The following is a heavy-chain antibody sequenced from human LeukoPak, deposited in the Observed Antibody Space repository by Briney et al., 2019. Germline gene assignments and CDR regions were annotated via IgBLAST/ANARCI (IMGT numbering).Heavy chain of an antibody. CDR3: ARDLPLALGALDI. J-gene: IGHJ3*02. Sequence: GGSLRLSCAASGFTFSSYSMNWVRQAPGKGLEWVSSISSSSSYIYYADSVKGRFTISRDNAKNSLYLQMNSLRAEDTAVYYCARDLPLALGALDIWGQGTMVTVSS. D-gene: IGHD7-27*01. V-gene: IGHV3-21*01. CDR2: ISSSSSYI. CDR1: GFTFSSYS.